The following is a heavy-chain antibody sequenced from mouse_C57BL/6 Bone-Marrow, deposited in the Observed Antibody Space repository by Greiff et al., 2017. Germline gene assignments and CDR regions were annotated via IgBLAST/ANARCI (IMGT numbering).Heavy chain of an antibody. CDR1: GYTFTSYW. CDR3: ARRRAYSHYGGFFAY. D-gene: IGHD1-1*01. Sequence: QVQLQQPGAELVKPGASVKMSCKASGYTFTSYWITWVKQRPGQGLEWIGDIYPGSGSTNYNEKFKSKATLTVDTSSSTAYMQLSSLTSEDSAVYYCARRRAYSHYGGFFAYWGQGTLVTFSA. V-gene: IGHV1-55*01. CDR2: IYPGSGST. J-gene: IGHJ3*01.